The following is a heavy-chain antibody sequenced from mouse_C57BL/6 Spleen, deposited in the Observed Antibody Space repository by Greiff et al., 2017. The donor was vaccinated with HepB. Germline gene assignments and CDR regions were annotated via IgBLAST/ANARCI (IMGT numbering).Heavy chain of an antibody. CDR3: ARGAVVGVPYFDV. J-gene: IGHJ1*03. Sequence: EVQLQESGPGLVKPSQSLSLTCSVTGYSITSGYYWNWIRQFPGNKLEWMGYISYDGSNNYNPSLKNRISITRDTSKNQFFLKLNSVTTEDTATYYCARGAVVGVPYFDVWGTGTTVTVSS. CDR1: GYSITSGYY. V-gene: IGHV3-6*01. CDR2: ISYDGSN. D-gene: IGHD1-1*01.